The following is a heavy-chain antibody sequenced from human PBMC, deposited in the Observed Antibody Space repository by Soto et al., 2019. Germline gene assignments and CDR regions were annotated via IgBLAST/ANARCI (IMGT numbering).Heavy chain of an antibody. V-gene: IGHV4-31*03. J-gene: IGHJ4*02. D-gene: IGHD2-15*01. CDR1: GGSISSGGYY. CDR2: IYYSGST. Sequence: QVQLQESGPGLVKPSQTLSLTCTVSGGSISSGGYYWSWIRQHPGKGLEWIGYIYYSGSTYYNPSLKSRVTISVDTSKNQFSLKLSSVTAADTSVYYCASLSGLVALFDYWGQGTLVTVSS. CDR3: ASLSGLVALFDY.